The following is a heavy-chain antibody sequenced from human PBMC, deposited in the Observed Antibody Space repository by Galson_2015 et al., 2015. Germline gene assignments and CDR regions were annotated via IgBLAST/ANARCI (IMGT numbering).Heavy chain of an antibody. Sequence: SLRLSCAASGFTFSSYSMNWVRQAPGKGLEWVSSISSSSSYIYYADSVKGRFTISRDNAKNSLYLQMNSLRAEDTAVYYCARDFSPGHYCSGGSCYYYYYYMDVWGKGTTVTVSS. J-gene: IGHJ6*03. CDR1: GFTFSSYS. CDR3: ARDFSPGHYCSGGSCYYYYYYMDV. CDR2: ISSSSSYI. V-gene: IGHV3-21*01. D-gene: IGHD2-15*01.